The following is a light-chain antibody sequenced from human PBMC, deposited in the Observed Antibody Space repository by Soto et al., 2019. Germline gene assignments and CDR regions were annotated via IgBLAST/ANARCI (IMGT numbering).Light chain of an antibody. J-gene: IGKJ1*01. CDR3: QHYNKYSEA. CDR1: QTISSR. V-gene: IGKV1-5*03. Sequence: IQMTQSPSTLSGSVGDRVTITCRASQTISSRLAWYQQKPGKAPKLLIYKASTLKSGVPSMLIGSGSGTEFTLTISSLQPDDFGTHYCQHYNKYSEAFGQGTKVDIK. CDR2: KAS.